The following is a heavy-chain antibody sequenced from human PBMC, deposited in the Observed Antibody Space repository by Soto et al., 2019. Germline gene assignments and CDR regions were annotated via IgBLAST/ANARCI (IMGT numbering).Heavy chain of an antibody. J-gene: IGHJ6*04. CDR3: ARWVTMVRGLTANYYYYAMDV. CDR2: INHSGST. V-gene: IGHV4-34*01. Sequence: QVQLQQWGAGLLKPSETLSLTCAVNGGSFRRYHWSWIRQPPGKGLEWIGEINHSGSTNYHPSIKSRVTISLDKSKNQFALKLSSVTAADTAVYYCARWVTMVRGLTANYYYYAMDVWGKGTTVTVSS. D-gene: IGHD3-10*01. CDR1: GGSFRRYH.